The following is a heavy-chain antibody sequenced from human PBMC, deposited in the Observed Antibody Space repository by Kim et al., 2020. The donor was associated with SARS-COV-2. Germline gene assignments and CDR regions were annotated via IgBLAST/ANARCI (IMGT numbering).Heavy chain of an antibody. CDR2: INARCTT. CDR1: GFSFVDHA. Sequence: GGSLRLSCAASGFSFVDHAMGWVRQAPGKGFQWVLTINARCTTYSSNSVKGRFTISRNRSQNVVDLPMNSLRADDTAVYYCAKTIVEARFFDYWGQGCLV. D-gene: IGHD3-16*01. V-gene: IGHV3-23*01. CDR3: AKTIVEARFFDY. J-gene: IGHJ4*02.